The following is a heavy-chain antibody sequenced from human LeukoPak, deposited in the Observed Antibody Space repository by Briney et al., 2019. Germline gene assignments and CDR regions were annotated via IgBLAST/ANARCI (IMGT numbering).Heavy chain of an antibody. V-gene: IGHV4-34*01. CDR1: GGSFSGYY. J-gene: IGHJ4*02. Sequence: SETLSLTCAVYGGSFSGYYWSWVRQPPGKGLEWIGEINHSGSTNYNPSLKSRVTISVDTSKNQFSLKLSSVTAADTAVYYCARSPPDHYDSSGSKGDYWGQGTLVTVSS. CDR3: ARSPPDHYDSSGSKGDY. D-gene: IGHD3-22*01. CDR2: INHSGST.